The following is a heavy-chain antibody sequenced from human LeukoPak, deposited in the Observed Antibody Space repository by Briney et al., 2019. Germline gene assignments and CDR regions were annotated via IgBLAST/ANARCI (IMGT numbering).Heavy chain of an antibody. Sequence: GESLRLSCVASGFTFDTFAMSWVRQAPGKGLEWVAVISYDGSNKYYADSVKGRFTISRDNSKNTLYLQMNSLRAEDTAVYYCAATDGYSGSGYGMDVWGQGTTVTVSS. D-gene: IGHD5-12*01. CDR1: GFTFDTFA. J-gene: IGHJ6*02. V-gene: IGHV3-30*04. CDR3: AATDGYSGSGYGMDV. CDR2: ISYDGSNK.